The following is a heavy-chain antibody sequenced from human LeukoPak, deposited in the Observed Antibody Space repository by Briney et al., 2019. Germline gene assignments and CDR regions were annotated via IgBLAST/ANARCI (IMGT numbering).Heavy chain of an antibody. D-gene: IGHD5-18*01. Sequence: PGGSLRLSCAASGFTFDDHGMNWVRQAPGKGLEWVSGINWNGGSTFYADSVKGRFTISRDNAKNALYLQMNSLTAEDTALYHCARDRSYGSFDFWGQGTLVTVSS. V-gene: IGHV3-20*01. CDR3: ARDRSYGSFDF. CDR1: GFTFDDHG. CDR2: INWNGGST. J-gene: IGHJ4*02.